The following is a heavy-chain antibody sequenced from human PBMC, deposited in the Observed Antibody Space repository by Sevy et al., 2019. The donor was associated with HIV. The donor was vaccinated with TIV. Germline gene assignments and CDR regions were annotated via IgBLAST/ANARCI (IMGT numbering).Heavy chain of an antibody. J-gene: IGHJ4*02. Sequence: GGSLRLSCEASGFTFNNAWMSWVRQAPGKGLEWVGRIKSKIDGATRDFAAPVKGRFAMSRDDSKNTLYLQMNSLKTEDTAVYYCTAGVGTSDFDYWGRGVLVTVSS. D-gene: IGHD1-26*01. CDR2: IKSKIDGATR. CDR3: TAGVGTSDFDY. V-gene: IGHV3-15*01. CDR1: GFTFNNAW.